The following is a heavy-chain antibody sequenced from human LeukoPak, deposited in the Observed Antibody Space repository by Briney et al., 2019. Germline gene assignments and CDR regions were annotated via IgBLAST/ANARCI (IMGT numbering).Heavy chain of an antibody. CDR3: ARSVSGSYYPLPFDY. J-gene: IGHJ4*02. D-gene: IGHD1-26*01. CDR1: GYRFTSYW. CDR2: IYPGDSDT. Sequence: GESLKISCKGSGYRFTSYWIGWVRQMPGKGLEWVGIIYPGDSDTRYSPSFQGQVTISADKSISTAYLQWSSLKASDTAMYYCARSVSGSYYPLPFDYWGQGTLVTVSS. V-gene: IGHV5-51*01.